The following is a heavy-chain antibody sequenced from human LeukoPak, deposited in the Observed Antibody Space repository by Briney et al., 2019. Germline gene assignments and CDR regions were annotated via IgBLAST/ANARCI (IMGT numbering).Heavy chain of an antibody. CDR2: IFHSGSI. V-gene: IGHV4-38-2*02. CDR1: GYSISRGFY. CDR3: ARMAVSYYYDSSTYSPVAFDV. Sequence: SDTLSLTCNVSGYSISRGFYWGWIRQSPGEGLDWIATIFHSGSIFYNPSLKGRVSLSVDTSQSQFSLEFNSVTAADTGVYYCARMAVSYYYDSSTYSPVAFDVWGQGTMVTVSS. J-gene: IGHJ3*01. D-gene: IGHD3-22*01.